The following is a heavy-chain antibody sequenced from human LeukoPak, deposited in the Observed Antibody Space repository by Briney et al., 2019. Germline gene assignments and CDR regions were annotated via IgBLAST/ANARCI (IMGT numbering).Heavy chain of an antibody. D-gene: IGHD3-10*01. CDR2: ISNDGSNK. Sequence: GGSLRLSCAASGFPFSNYAMDWVRQAPGKGLEWVAVISNDGSNKYYADSVKGRFTISRDNSNNTLYLQMSSLRAEDTAVYYCARTMGSHSGYCFDYWGQGTLVTVSS. CDR1: GFPFSNYA. J-gene: IGHJ4*02. CDR3: ARTMGSHSGYCFDY. V-gene: IGHV3-30-3*01.